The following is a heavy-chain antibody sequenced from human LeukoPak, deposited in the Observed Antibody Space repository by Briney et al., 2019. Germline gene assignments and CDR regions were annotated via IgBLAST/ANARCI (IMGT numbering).Heavy chain of an antibody. Sequence: SETLSLTCTVSGGSISSYYWSWIRQPPGKGLEWIGYIDYSGSTNYNPSLKSRVTISVDTSKNQFSLKLSSVTAADTAVYYCARESGSGWLDYWGQGTLVTVSS. V-gene: IGHV4-59*01. D-gene: IGHD6-19*01. CDR2: IDYSGST. J-gene: IGHJ4*02. CDR1: GGSISSYY. CDR3: ARESGSGWLDY.